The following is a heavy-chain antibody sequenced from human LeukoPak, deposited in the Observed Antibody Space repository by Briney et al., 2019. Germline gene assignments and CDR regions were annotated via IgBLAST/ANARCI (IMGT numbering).Heavy chain of an antibody. CDR2: IYHSGST. CDR3: ARLMKGAYYYDSSGYLSGFDY. D-gene: IGHD3-22*01. Sequence: PSETLSLTCTVSGGSISSSSYHWGWIRQPPGKGLEWIGSIYHSGSTYYNPSLKGRVTISVDTSKNLFSLKLSSVTAADTAVYYCARLMKGAYYYDSSGYLSGFDYWGQGTLVTVSS. CDR1: GGSISSSSYH. J-gene: IGHJ4*02. V-gene: IGHV4-39*01.